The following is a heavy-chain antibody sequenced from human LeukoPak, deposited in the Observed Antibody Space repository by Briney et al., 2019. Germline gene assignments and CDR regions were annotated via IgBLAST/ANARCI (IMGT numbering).Heavy chain of an antibody. V-gene: IGHV4-61*01. D-gene: IGHD3-10*01. Sequence: SETLSLTCTVSGGSVSSDSYYWSWIRQPPGKGLEWIGYIYYSGSTNYNPSLKSRVTISVDTSKNQFSLKLSSVTAADTAVYYCASRDNGSGVVPDYWGQGTLVTVSS. CDR3: ASRDNGSGVVPDY. CDR2: IYYSGST. CDR1: GGSVSSDSYY. J-gene: IGHJ4*02.